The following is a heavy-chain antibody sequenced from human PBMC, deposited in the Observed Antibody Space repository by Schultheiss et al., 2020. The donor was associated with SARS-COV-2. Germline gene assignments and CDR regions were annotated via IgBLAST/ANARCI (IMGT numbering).Heavy chain of an antibody. D-gene: IGHD6-6*01. V-gene: IGHV4-38-2*01. CDR3: ARISRSSSSGGLDY. J-gene: IGHJ4*02. Sequence: GSLRLSCVVSGYSISSGYYWGWIRQPPGKGLEWIGSMYHSGSTYYNPSLKSRVTISVDTSKNQFSLKLSSVTAADTAVYYCARISRSSSSGGLDYWGQGTLVTVSS. CDR2: MYHSGST. CDR1: GYSISSGYY.